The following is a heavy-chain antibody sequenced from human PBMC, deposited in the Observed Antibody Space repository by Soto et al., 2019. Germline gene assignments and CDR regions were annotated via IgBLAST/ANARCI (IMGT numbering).Heavy chain of an antibody. CDR3: ARGQVVAAQH. D-gene: IGHD2-15*01. CDR1: GGSISSGGYS. Sequence: QLQLQESGSGLVKPSQTLSLTCAVSGGSISSGGYSWSWIRQPPGKGLEWIGYIYHSGSTYYNPSLTSHVTSSVDRSKNQFSLKLSSVNAADTAVYYCARGQVVAAQHWGQGTLVTVSS. J-gene: IGHJ4*02. CDR2: IYHSGST. V-gene: IGHV4-30-2*01.